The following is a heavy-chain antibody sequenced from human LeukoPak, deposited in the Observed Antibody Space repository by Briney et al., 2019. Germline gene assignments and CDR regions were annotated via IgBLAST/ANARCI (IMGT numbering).Heavy chain of an antibody. V-gene: IGHV4-61*02. CDR1: GGSISSGSYY. CDR3: ARAPLLAVAGQWYFDY. Sequence: SETLSLTCTVSGGSISSGSYYWSWIRQPAGKGLEWIGRIYTSGSTNYNPSLKSRVTISVDKSKNQFSLKLSSVTAADTAVYYCARAPLLAVAGQWYFDYWGQGTLVTVSS. J-gene: IGHJ4*02. CDR2: IYTSGST. D-gene: IGHD6-19*01.